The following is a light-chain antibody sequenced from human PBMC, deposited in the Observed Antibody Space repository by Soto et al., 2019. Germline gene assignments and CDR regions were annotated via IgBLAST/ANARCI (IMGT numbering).Light chain of an antibody. V-gene: IGLV2-14*01. Sequence: QSALAQPASVSGSPGQSITISCTGTSNDIGLYNYVSWYQQHPGKAPKLIIYVVSSRPSGISNRFSASKSGNTASLTISGFQTGDEADYYCGSWDSSLSAYVFGTGTKLTVL. J-gene: IGLJ1*01. CDR2: VVS. CDR1: SNDIGLYNY. CDR3: GSWDSSLSAYV.